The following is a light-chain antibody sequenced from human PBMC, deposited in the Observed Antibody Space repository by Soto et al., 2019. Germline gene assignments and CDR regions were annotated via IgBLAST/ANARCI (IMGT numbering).Light chain of an antibody. Sequence: DIQITQSPSTLSASVGDRVTITCRAIQSIGDSMAWYQQKPGKAPYLLISDVSSLARGVRSRFSGSGSGTDFTLTISSMQPDDFATFYCQQYNGFPRTFGQGTKVDNK. CDR3: QQYNGFPRT. CDR1: QSIGDS. V-gene: IGKV1-5*01. J-gene: IGKJ1*01. CDR2: DVS.